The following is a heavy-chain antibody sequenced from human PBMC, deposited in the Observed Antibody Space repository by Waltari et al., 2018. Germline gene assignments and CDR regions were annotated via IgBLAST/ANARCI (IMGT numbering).Heavy chain of an antibody. Sequence: QVQLVQSGAEVKKPGSSVKVSCKASGGTFSSYAISWVRQAPGQGLEWMGRISPILGIANYSQKFQGRVTITADKSTSTAYMELSSPRSEDTAVYYCARGPCTLRYYDWFHCNHDAFDIWGQGTMVTVSS. CDR2: ISPILGIA. V-gene: IGHV1-69*04. D-gene: IGHD3-9*01. J-gene: IGHJ3*02. CDR1: GGTFSSYA. CDR3: ARGPCTLRYYDWFHCNHDAFDI.